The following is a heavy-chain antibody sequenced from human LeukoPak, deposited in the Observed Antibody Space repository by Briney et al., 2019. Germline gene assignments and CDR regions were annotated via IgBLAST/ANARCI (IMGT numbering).Heavy chain of an antibody. V-gene: IGHV4-59*08. CDR2: IHSNGNT. CDR3: ARQLSATAAVDI. J-gene: IGHJ3*02. Sequence: MPSETLSLTCVVSGGSINNYYGNWIRQPPGKGLEWIAYIHSNGNTNYIPSFKSRCSVSVDTSKNKLSIRLTSVAAPDAAIYYCARQLSATAAVDIWGQGTMVIVSS. D-gene: IGHD5-18*01. CDR1: GGSINNYY.